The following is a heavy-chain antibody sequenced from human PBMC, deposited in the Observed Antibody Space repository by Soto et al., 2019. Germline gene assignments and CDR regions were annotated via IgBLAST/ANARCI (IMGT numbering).Heavy chain of an antibody. J-gene: IGHJ3*01. CDR3: ARERDMNSPSDAFHL. CDR1: GYNFIAQN. D-gene: IGHD1-7*01. Sequence: QVHLVQSGAEVKKPGASVKVSCMASGYNFIAQNIHWVRQAPGLGLEWMGKMNPNSGGSDYAQEFQGRVTVTRGTSISTVYMELTSRKSDETAVYYCARERDMNSPSDAFHLGGEGTMVIVSS. CDR2: MNPNSGGS. V-gene: IGHV1-2*02.